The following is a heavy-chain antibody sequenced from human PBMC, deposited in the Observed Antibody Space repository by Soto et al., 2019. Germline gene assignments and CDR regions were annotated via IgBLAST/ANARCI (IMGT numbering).Heavy chain of an antibody. J-gene: IGHJ3*02. CDR2: IKQDGSEK. V-gene: IGHV3-7*01. CDR3: ARGFNSALDI. CDR1: GCIFSSYW. Sequence: PGGSLRLSCAATGCIFSSYWMSWVRQAPGKGLEWVANIKQDGSEKYYVDSAKGRFTISRDNAKNSLHLQMNSLRAEDTAVYYCARGFNSALDIWGQGKMVTVSS.